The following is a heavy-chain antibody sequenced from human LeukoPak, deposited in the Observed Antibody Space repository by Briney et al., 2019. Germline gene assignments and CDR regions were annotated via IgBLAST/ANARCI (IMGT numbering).Heavy chain of an antibody. CDR1: GGSISSYY. CDR3: ARANSIAVAADTLDY. Sequence: SETLSLTCTVSGGSISSYYWSWIRQPPGKGLEWIGYIYYTGSTNYNPSLKSRVTISVDTSKNQFSLRLSSVTAADTAVYYCARANSIAVAADTLDYWGQGTLLTVSS. J-gene: IGHJ4*02. D-gene: IGHD6-19*01. CDR2: IYYTGST. V-gene: IGHV4-59*01.